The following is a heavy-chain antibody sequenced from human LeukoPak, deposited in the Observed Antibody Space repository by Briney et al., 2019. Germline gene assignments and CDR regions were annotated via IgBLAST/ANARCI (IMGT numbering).Heavy chain of an antibody. CDR2: ISYDGSNK. J-gene: IGHJ4*02. V-gene: IGHV3-30*01. Sequence: GGSLRLSCAASGFTFSSYAMHWVRQAPGKGLEWVAVISYDGSNKYYADSVKGRFTISRDNSKNTLYLQMNSLSAEDPAVYYCARERVPELRFDYWGQGTLVTVSS. D-gene: IGHD1-14*01. CDR3: ARERVPELRFDY. CDR1: GFTFSSYA.